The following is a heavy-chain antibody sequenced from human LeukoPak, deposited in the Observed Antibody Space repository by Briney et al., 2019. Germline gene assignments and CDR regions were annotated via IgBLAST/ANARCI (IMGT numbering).Heavy chain of an antibody. V-gene: IGHV3-11*01. CDR2: ISSSGSTI. Sequence: GGSLRLSCAASGFTFSDYYMSWIRQAPGKGLEWVSYISSSGSTIYYADSVKGRFTISRDNAKNSLYLQMNSLRAEDTAVYYCAKDPTGSYFSYWYFDLWGRGILVTVSS. CDR3: AKDPTGSYFSYWYFDL. J-gene: IGHJ2*01. D-gene: IGHD1-26*01. CDR1: GFTFSDYY.